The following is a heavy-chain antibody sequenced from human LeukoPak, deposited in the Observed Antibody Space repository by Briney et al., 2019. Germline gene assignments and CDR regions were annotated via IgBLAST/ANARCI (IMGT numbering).Heavy chain of an antibody. CDR1: GGSISSYY. D-gene: IGHD5/OR15-5a*01. J-gene: IGHJ4*02. CDR2: IYHSGST. Sequence: SETLSLTCTVSGGSISSYYWSWIRQPPGKGLEWIGYIYHSGSTYYNPSLKSRVTISVDRSKNQFSLKLSSVTAADTAVYYCARVLRLTPDYWGQGTLVTVSS. V-gene: IGHV4-59*12. CDR3: ARVLRLTPDY.